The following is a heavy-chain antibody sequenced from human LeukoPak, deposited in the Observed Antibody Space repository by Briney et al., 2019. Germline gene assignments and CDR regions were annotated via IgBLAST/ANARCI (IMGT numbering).Heavy chain of an antibody. Sequence: GGSLRLSCAASGFTFSSYCMNWVRQAPGKGLEWVSSISSSSSYIYYADSVKGRFTISRDNAKNSLHLQMNSLRAEDAAVYYCARDFPNYGSGGSYYFDYWGQGTLVTVSS. CDR2: ISSSSSYI. CDR1: GFTFSSYC. CDR3: ARDFPNYGSGGSYYFDY. V-gene: IGHV3-21*01. D-gene: IGHD3-10*01. J-gene: IGHJ4*02.